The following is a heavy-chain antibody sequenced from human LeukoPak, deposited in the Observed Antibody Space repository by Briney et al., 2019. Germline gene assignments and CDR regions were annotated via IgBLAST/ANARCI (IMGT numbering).Heavy chain of an antibody. CDR3: AKSGSSWYYFDY. CDR2: IYSGGST. J-gene: IGHJ4*02. D-gene: IGHD6-13*01. Sequence: GGSLRLSCAASGFTVSSNYMSWVRQAPGKGLEWVSVIYSGGSTYYADSVKGRFTISRDNSKNTLYLQMNSLRAEDTAVYYCAKSGSSWYYFDYWGQGTLVTVSS. CDR1: GFTVSSNY. V-gene: IGHV3-53*01.